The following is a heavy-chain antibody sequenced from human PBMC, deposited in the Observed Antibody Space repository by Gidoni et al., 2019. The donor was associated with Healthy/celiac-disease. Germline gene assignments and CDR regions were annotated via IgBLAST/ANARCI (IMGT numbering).Heavy chain of an antibody. CDR2: IKQDGSEK. D-gene: IGHD3-9*01. Sequence: EVQLVESGGGLVQPGGSLRLSCAASGFTFSSYWMSWVRQAPGKALEWVAKIKQDGSEKYYVDSVKGRFTISRDNAKNSLYLQMNSLRAEDTAVYYCARATVHDILTGYYYYGMDVWGQGTTVTVSS. CDR3: ARATVHDILTGYYYYGMDV. V-gene: IGHV3-7*01. J-gene: IGHJ6*02. CDR1: GFTFSSYW.